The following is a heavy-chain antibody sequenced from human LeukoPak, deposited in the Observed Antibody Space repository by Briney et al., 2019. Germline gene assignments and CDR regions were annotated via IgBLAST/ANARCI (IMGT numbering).Heavy chain of an antibody. V-gene: IGHV3-30*18. CDR1: GFTFSSYG. CDR3: ANLLYHEYYDFWSGYYKGYMDV. D-gene: IGHD3-3*01. J-gene: IGHJ6*02. Sequence: GGSLRLSCAASGFTFSSYGMHWVRQAPGKGLEWVAVISYDGSNKYYADSVKGRFTISRDNSKNTLYLQMNSLRAEDTAVYYCANLLYHEYYDFWSGYYKGYMDVWGQGTTVTVSS. CDR2: ISYDGSNK.